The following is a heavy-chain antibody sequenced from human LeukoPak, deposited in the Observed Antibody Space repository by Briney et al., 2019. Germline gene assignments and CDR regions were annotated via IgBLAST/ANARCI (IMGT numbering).Heavy chain of an antibody. CDR2: IYYSGST. J-gene: IGHJ3*02. V-gene: IGHV4-59*01. D-gene: IGHD3-16*02. CDR3: ARVPYDYVWGSYRLASDAFDI. CDR1: GGSISSYY. Sequence: SETLSLTCTVSGGSISSYYWSWIRQPPGKGLEWIGYIYYSGSTNYNPSPKSRVTISVDTSKNQFSLKLSSVTAADTAVYYCARVPYDYVWGSYRLASDAFDIWGQGTMVTVSS.